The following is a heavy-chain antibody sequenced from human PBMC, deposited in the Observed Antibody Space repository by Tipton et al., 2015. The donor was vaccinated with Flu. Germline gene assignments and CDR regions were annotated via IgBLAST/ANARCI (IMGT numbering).Heavy chain of an antibody. CDR3: ARGRGYSYGYYPS. D-gene: IGHD5-18*01. V-gene: IGHV4-39*07. Sequence: TLSLTCTVSGGSLNTYYWGWIRQPPGKGLEWIASIDYSGSTYYNPSLRSRVTMSVDTSQQQFSLKLSSVTAADTAVYYCARGRGYSYGYYPSWGQGTLVTVSS. CDR2: IDYSGST. CDR1: GGSLNTYY. J-gene: IGHJ4*02.